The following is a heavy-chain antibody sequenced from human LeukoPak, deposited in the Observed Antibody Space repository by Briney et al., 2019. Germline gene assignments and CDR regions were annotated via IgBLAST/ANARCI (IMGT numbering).Heavy chain of an antibody. CDR2: INSDGSST. CDR3: ARVPVRRYYGSGSYYHYYYGMDV. V-gene: IGHV3-74*01. J-gene: IGHJ6*04. Sequence: GGSLRLSCAASGFTFSSYWMHWVRQAPGKGLVWVSRINSDGSSTSYADSVKGRFTISRDNAKSTLYLQMNSLRAEDTAVYYCARVPVRRYYGSGSYYHYYYGMDVWGKGTTVTVSS. CDR1: GFTFSSYW. D-gene: IGHD3-10*01.